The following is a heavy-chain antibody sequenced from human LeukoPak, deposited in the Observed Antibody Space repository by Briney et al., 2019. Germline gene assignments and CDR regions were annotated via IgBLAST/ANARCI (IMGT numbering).Heavy chain of an antibody. CDR2: IIPIFGTA. CDR1: GGTFISYA. J-gene: IGHJ3*02. D-gene: IGHD3-22*01. V-gene: IGHV1-69*13. CDR3: ARATRTYYYDSNPRHDAFDI. Sequence: SVKVSCKASGGTFISYAISWVRQAPGQGLEWMGGIIPIFGTANYAQKFQGRVTITADESTSTAYMELSSLRSEDTAVYYCARATRTYYYDSNPRHDAFDIWGQGTMVTVSS.